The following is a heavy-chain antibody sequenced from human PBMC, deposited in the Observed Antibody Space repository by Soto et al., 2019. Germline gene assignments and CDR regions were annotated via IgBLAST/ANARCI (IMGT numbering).Heavy chain of an antibody. D-gene: IGHD2-2*01. CDR3: AISSGVVPAAPRPAYYYYGRDV. J-gene: IGHJ6*02. Sequence: GGSLRVSCAACGITFRRYWMSWVRQAPWKGLEWLANIKQDGIEKYYVDSVKGRFNISRDNAKNSLYLEMNSLRAEDKAVYYWAISSGVVPAAPRPAYYYYGRDVLRHGTRFTNSS. CDR2: IKQDGIEK. V-gene: IGHV3-7*03. CDR1: GITFRRYW.